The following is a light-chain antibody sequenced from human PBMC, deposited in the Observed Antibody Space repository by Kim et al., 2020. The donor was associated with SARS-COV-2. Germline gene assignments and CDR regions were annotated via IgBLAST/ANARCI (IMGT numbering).Light chain of an antibody. CDR2: DAS. CDR1: QGIYNY. V-gene: IGKV1-33*01. J-gene: IGKJ4*01. Sequence: IQMPQSPSSLSASIGDRITITCQASQGIYNYLNWYQQKPGKAPKLLIYDASNLETGVPSRFSGSQSGTNFIFTISSLQPEDVATYYGQQYDTLPLTFGGGTEVDIK. CDR3: QQYDTLPLT.